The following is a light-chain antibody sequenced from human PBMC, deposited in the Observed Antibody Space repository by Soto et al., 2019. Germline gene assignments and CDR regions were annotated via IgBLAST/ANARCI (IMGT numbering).Light chain of an antibody. J-gene: IGKJ1*01. V-gene: IGKV3-15*01. Sequence: DIEMTQSPPILSVSPGEGATLSCRASQRISTNLAWYQHIPGQAPRLLIVSSSRRPTGVPARFSGSGSGTDFTLTVSSLQSEDFAVYYCQQYYNWPPWTFGLGTKVDIK. CDR2: SSS. CDR3: QQYYNWPPWT. CDR1: QRISTN.